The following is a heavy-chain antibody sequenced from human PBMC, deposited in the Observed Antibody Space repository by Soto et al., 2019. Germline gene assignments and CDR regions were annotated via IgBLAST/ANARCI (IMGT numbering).Heavy chain of an antibody. CDR2: IYYSGST. Sequence: QVQLQESGPGLVKPSQTLSLTCTVSGGSISSGDYYWSWIRQPPGKGLEWIGYIYYSGSTYYNPSLKSRVTISVDTSKTQFSLKLSSVTAADTAVYYCARTGSSGYYPPDYWGQGTLVTVSS. J-gene: IGHJ4*02. D-gene: IGHD3-22*01. CDR3: ARTGSSGYYPPDY. CDR1: GGSISSGDYY. V-gene: IGHV4-30-4*01.